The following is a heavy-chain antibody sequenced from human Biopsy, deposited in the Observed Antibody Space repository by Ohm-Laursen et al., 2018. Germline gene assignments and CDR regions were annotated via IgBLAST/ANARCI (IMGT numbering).Heavy chain of an antibody. J-gene: IGHJ4*02. CDR3: VRGWAY. CDR2: IYLDGNT. D-gene: IGHD6-13*01. CDR1: GFTFSDHY. Sequence: SLRLSCSASGFTFSDHYMEWVRQAPGKGLEWVSIIYLDGNTYYTDSVKGRFTISRDNSKNALYLQMNSLRPADTAKYYCVRGWAYWGQGTLVTVSS. V-gene: IGHV3-53*01.